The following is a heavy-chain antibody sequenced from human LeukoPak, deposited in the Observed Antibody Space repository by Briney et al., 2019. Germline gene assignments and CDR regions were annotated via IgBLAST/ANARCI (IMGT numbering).Heavy chain of an antibody. CDR2: INPDGSIR. CDR1: GLTFSTYW. CDR3: AREARVGGALQY. J-gene: IGHJ4*02. V-gene: IGHV3-74*03. D-gene: IGHD1-26*01. Sequence: GGSLRLSCAAAGLTFSTYWMHWVRQAPGKGLAWVARINPDGSIRTYANSVQGRVTISRDTAKDTLFLQMNSLRAEDTAVYYCAREARVGGALQYWGQGTPVTVSS.